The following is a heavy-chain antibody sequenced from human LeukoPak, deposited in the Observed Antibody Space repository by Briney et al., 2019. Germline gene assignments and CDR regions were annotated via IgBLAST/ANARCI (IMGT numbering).Heavy chain of an antibody. CDR2: MYYSGST. CDR3: GSYCSGGSCYGYYFDY. CDR1: GGSINIISYY. J-gene: IGHJ4*02. V-gene: IGHV4-39*07. D-gene: IGHD2-15*01. Sequence: PSETLSLTCTVSGGSINIISYYWGWIRQPPGKGLEWIGSMYYSGSTYYNPSLKSRVTISVDTSKNQFSLKLSSVTAADTAVYYCGSYCSGGSCYGYYFDYWGQGTLVTVSS.